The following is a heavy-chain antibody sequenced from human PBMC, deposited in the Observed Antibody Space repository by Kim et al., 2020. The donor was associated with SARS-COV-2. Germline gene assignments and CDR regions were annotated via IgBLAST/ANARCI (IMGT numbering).Heavy chain of an antibody. Sequence: GESLKISCKGSGYSFTSYWIGWVRQMPGKGLEWMGIIYPGDSDTRYSPSFQGQVTISADKSISTAYLQWSSLKASDTAMYYCARHPIAAAGIDRYYFDYWGQGTLVTVSS. CDR3: ARHPIAAAGIDRYYFDY. CDR2: IYPGDSDT. V-gene: IGHV5-51*01. J-gene: IGHJ4*02. CDR1: GYSFTSYW. D-gene: IGHD6-13*01.